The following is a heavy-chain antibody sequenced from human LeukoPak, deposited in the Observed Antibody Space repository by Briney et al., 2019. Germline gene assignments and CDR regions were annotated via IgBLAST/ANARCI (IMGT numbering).Heavy chain of an antibody. CDR1: GGSISSSRYY. CDR2: IHYSGST. D-gene: IGHD1-26*01. V-gene: IGHV4-39*07. J-gene: IGHJ4*02. Sequence: PSETLSLTCTVSGGSISSSRYYWGWIRQPPGKGLEWIGSIHYSGSTYYNPSLKSRVTVSVDTSENQFSLKLSSVAAADTAVYYCAGYSGSYPYWGQGTLVTVSS. CDR3: AGYSGSYPY.